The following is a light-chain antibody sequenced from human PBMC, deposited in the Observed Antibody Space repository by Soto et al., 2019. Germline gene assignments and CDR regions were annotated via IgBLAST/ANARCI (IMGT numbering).Light chain of an antibody. Sequence: VMTQSPLSLPVTPGEPASISCRSSQSLLHSSGYNYLHWYLQKPGQSPQLLIYSVSTRASGVPDRFSGSGSGIDFTLKISRVEAEDVGVYYCMQDLQTPYTFGQGTKLEIK. CDR1: QSLLHSSGYNY. CDR3: MQDLQTPYT. V-gene: IGKV2-28*01. J-gene: IGKJ2*01. CDR2: SVS.